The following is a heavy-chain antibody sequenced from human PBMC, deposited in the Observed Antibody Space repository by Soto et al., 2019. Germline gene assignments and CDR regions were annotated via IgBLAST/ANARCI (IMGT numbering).Heavy chain of an antibody. V-gene: IGHV1-18*01. CDR1: GYTFTRYG. CDR2: INTYNGNT. Sequence: QVQLVQSGAEVKNPGASVKVSCKASGYTFTRYGIGWARQAPGQGLEWMGWINTYNGNTNYAQNVQGRVTLTTDTSTRTAYMGQRSLRSNDTAIYYCAMVDVYVTPSPQDVWGQGTTVIVSS. CDR3: AMVDVYVTPSPQDV. J-gene: IGHJ6*02. D-gene: IGHD3-16*01.